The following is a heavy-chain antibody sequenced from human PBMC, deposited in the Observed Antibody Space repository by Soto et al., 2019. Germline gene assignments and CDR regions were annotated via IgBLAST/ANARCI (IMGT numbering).Heavy chain of an antibody. CDR1: GDTFSSYT. CDR2: TIPILSMS. V-gene: IGHV1-69*02. CDR3: ATSYGSGSQAFDH. J-gene: IGHJ4*02. Sequence: QVHLVQSGPELKKPGSSVRVSCKASGDTFSSYTINWVRQATGLGLEWMGRTIPILSMSNYALKFQGRLTITADKSTSTAYMELSSLRSEDTAMYYCATSYGSGSQAFDHWGQGALVTVSS. D-gene: IGHD3-10*01.